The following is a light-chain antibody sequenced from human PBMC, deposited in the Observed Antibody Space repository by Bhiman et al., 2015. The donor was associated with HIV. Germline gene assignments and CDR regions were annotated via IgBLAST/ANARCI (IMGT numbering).Light chain of an antibody. V-gene: IGLV1-51*02. Sequence: QSVLTQPPSVSAAPGQKVTISCSGGSSNIGNYYVSWYLQLPGTAPKLLIYENNKRPSGVPDRFSGSKSGTSASLAITGLQAEDEADYFCQTWDNRIGVFGAGTKVTVL. CDR2: ENN. J-gene: IGLJ1*01. CDR1: SSNIGNYY. CDR3: QTWDNRIGV.